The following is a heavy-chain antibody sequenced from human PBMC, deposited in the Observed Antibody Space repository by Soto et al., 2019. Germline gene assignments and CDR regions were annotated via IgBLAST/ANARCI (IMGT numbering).Heavy chain of an antibody. CDR2: ISGSGGST. CDR1: GFTFSSYA. V-gene: IGHV3-23*01. CDR3: AKDLDYYDSSGYSTEYFQH. J-gene: IGHJ1*01. Sequence: EVQLFESGGGLVQPGGSLRLSCAASGFTFSSYAMSWVRQAPGKGLEWVSAISGSGGSTYYADSVKGRFTISRDNSKNTLYLQMNSLRAEDTAVYYCAKDLDYYDSSGYSTEYFQHWGQGTLVTVSS. D-gene: IGHD3-22*01.